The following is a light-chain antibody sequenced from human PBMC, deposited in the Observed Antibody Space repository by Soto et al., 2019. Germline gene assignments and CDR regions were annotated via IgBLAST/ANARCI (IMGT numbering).Light chain of an antibody. Sequence: EIVLTQSPGALSLSPGDGATLSCRASQRISNNWLAWYQQIPGQAPRLLIYGALNRPAGIPDRFSGSGSGTEFTLTIRGLEAEDFAVYYCHQYGTTPRSFGQGTKVEVK. V-gene: IGKV3-20*01. CDR3: HQYGTTPRS. J-gene: IGKJ2*03. CDR1: QRISNNW. CDR2: GAL.